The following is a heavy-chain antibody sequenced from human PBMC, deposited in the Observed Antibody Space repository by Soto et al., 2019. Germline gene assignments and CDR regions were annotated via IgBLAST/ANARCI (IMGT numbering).Heavy chain of an antibody. Sequence: QVQLVQSGGEVKKPGASVKVSCKASGYTFSNYDITWVRQAPGQGLEWMGRISAYNGNTNYAQKFQGRVAMTTDTTPRKAYMELRSLRSDATAVYYCARGGGGYSDYWGQGTLVTVSS. D-gene: IGHD3-10*01. V-gene: IGHV1-18*01. CDR2: ISAYNGNT. CDR1: GYTFSNYD. J-gene: IGHJ4*02. CDR3: ARGGGGYSDY.